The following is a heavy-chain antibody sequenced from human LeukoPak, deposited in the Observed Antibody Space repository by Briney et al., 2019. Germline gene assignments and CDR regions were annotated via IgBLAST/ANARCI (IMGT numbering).Heavy chain of an antibody. CDR2: INPNSGGT. CDR3: ARGPTEGTDYYYYYMDV. D-gene: IGHD1-14*01. J-gene: IGHJ6*03. CDR1: GYTFTGYY. V-gene: IGHV1-2*02. Sequence: ASVKVSCKASGYTFTGYYMHWVRQAPGQGLEWMGWINPNSGGTNYAQEFQGRVTMTRDTSISTAYMELSRLRSDDTAVYYCARGPTEGTDYYYYYMDVWGKGTTVTVSS.